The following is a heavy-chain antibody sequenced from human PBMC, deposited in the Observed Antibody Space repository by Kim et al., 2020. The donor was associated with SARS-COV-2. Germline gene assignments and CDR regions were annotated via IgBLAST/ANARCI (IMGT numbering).Heavy chain of an antibody. CDR3: AREEGYSSSPNWFDP. J-gene: IGHJ5*02. D-gene: IGHD6-6*01. V-gene: IGHV6-1*01. Sequence: VSVKSRITNNPDTSKNQFSLQLNSVTPEDTAVYYCAREEGYSSSPNWFDPWGQGTLVTVSS.